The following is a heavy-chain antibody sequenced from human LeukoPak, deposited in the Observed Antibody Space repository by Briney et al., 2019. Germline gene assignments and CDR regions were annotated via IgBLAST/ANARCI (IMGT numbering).Heavy chain of an antibody. CDR1: GYTFTSYD. CDR3: ARVPPNRNTMVRGVNGDDY. CDR2: MNRNSGNT. J-gene: IGHJ4*02. D-gene: IGHD3-10*01. Sequence: ASVKDSCKPSGYTFTSYDINWVRQATGQGLEWMGWMNRNSGNTGYAQKFQGRVTMTRNTSISTDYMELSRLRSEDTAVYYRARVPPNRNTMVRGVNGDDYWGQGTLVTVSS. V-gene: IGHV1-8*01.